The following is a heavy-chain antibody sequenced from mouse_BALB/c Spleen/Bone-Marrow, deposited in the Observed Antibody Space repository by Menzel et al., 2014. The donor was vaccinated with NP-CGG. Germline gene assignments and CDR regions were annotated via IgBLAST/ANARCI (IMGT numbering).Heavy chain of an antibody. V-gene: IGHV5-9-3*01. CDR3: ARQDGFDY. CDR2: ISSGGSYT. CDR1: GFTFSNYA. Sequence: EVKVVESGGGLVKPGGSLKLSCAASGFTFSNYAMSWVRQTPEKRLEWVAIISSGGSYTYYPDSVKGRFTISRDNAKTILHLQMSSLRSEDTAMYYCARQDGFDYWGQGTTLTVSS. J-gene: IGHJ2*01. D-gene: IGHD2-3*01.